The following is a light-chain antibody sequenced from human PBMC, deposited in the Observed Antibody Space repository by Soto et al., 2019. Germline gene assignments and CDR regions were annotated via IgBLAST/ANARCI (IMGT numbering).Light chain of an antibody. CDR1: SSDVGGYNY. J-gene: IGLJ3*02. Sequence: QSALTQPASVSGSPGKSITISCTGTSSDVGGYNYVSWYQQHPGKAPKLMIYEVSNRPSGVSNRFSGSKSGKTDSLTISGLKAEDEADYYCSSYTSSSTRGFGGGTKLTVL. V-gene: IGLV2-14*01. CDR3: SSYTSSSTRG. CDR2: EVS.